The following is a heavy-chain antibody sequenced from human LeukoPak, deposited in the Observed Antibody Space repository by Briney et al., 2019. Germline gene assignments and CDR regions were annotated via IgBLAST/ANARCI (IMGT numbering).Heavy chain of an antibody. V-gene: IGHV3-7*01. J-gene: IGHJ2*01. CDR1: GFPFSNYW. CDR3: ARGSYYDTSGYVNWYFDL. D-gene: IGHD3-22*01. Sequence: GGSLRLSCAASGFPFSNYWMTWVRQAPGKGLEWVASIMQGGSEKFYVDSVKGRFTISRDNAKNSLYLQMNSLRAEDTTVCYCARGSYYDTSGYVNWYFDLWGRGTLVTVSS. CDR2: IMQGGSEK.